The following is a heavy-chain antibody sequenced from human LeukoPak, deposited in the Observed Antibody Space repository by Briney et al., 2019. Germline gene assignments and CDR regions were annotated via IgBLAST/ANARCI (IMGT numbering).Heavy chain of an antibody. Sequence: PGGSLRLSCAASGFAFNSYTIKWVRQAPGKGLEWVSAITSRGTYIYNADSVKGRFTISRDNAENSAYLQMSILRAEDTAVYYCARVAQGATTENYYYYYMDVWGKGTTVTVSS. CDR3: ARVAQGATTENYYYYYMDV. CDR1: GFAFNSYT. D-gene: IGHD4-11*01. V-gene: IGHV3-21*01. CDR2: ITSRGTYI. J-gene: IGHJ6*03.